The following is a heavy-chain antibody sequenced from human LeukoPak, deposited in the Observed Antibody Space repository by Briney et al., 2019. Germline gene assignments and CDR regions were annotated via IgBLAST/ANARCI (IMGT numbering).Heavy chain of an antibody. Sequence: SETLSLTCAVSGGSISSGGYSWSWIGQPPGKGLEWIGYIYHSGSTYYNPSLKSRVTISVDRSKNQFSLKLSSVTAADTAVYYCARGYSGYDLADYWGQGTLVTVSS. V-gene: IGHV4-30-2*01. CDR2: IYHSGST. CDR1: GGSISSGGYS. D-gene: IGHD5-12*01. J-gene: IGHJ4*02. CDR3: ARGYSGYDLADY.